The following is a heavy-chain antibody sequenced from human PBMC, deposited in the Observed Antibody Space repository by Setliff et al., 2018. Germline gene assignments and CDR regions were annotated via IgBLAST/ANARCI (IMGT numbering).Heavy chain of an antibody. D-gene: IGHD3-3*01. CDR3: RYWSSYYKNDY. Sequence: PSETLSLTCTVYGGSFTNYYWGWIRQSPGKGLEWIVEINHSGSTNYNPSLKSRLTISVDASTNQFSLKLYSVTAADTAVYYCRYWSSYYKNDYWAQGTLVTVSS. V-gene: IGHV4-34*01. CDR1: GGSFTNYY. CDR2: INHSGST. J-gene: IGHJ4*02.